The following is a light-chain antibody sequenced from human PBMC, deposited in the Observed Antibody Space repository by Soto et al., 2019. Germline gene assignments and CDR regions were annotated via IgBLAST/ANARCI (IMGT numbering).Light chain of an antibody. CDR1: QSLNSY. V-gene: IGKV3-11*01. J-gene: IGKJ4*01. CDR3: QQRRDWPLT. Sequence: EIVLTQSPATLSLSPGERATLSCRASQSLNSYFAWFQQKPGQAPRLLIYDASNRATDIPTRFSGSGSGTDFTLTISSLEPGDFAVYYCQQRRDWPLTFGGGTKVEIK. CDR2: DAS.